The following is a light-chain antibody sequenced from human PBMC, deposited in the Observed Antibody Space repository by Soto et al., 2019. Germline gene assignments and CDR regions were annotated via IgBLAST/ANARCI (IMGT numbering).Light chain of an antibody. CDR3: MQGRHWPFT. CDR1: QSLVYSDGNTY. J-gene: IGKJ3*01. CDR2: KVS. Sequence: DVVMTQSPLSLPVTLGQPASISCRSSQSLVYSDGNTYLNWFQQRPGQSPRRLIYKVSNRDSGVPDRFSGSVSGTDFTLRISRVEADDVGFYYCMQGRHWPFTFVPGTKVDIK. V-gene: IGKV2-30*01.